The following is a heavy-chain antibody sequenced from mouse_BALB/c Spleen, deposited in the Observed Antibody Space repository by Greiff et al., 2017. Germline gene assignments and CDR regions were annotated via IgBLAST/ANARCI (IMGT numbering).Heavy chain of an antibody. CDR3: ARGRTTAHFDY. Sequence: DVKLVESGGGLVKPGGSLKLSCAASGFTFSDYYMYWVRQTPEKRLEWVATISDGSSYTYYPDSVKGRFTISRDNAKNNLYLQMSSLKSEDTAMYYCARGRTTAHFDYWGQGTTLTVSS. CDR2: ISDGSSYT. J-gene: IGHJ2*01. V-gene: IGHV5-4*02. CDR1: GFTFSDYY. D-gene: IGHD1-2*01.